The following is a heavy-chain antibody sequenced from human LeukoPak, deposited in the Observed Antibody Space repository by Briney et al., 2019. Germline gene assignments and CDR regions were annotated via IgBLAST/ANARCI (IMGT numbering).Heavy chain of an antibody. CDR1: GGSISGHY. CDR2: IHYTGRP. D-gene: IGHD3-16*01. CDR3: ARFGVDYDMDV. V-gene: IGHV4-59*11. Sequence: SETLSLTCSVSGGSISGHYWTWIRQPPGKGLEWIGQIHYTGRPDYNPSLKSRITISVDTSKNQVSLQVSSVTAADSAIYYCARFGVDYDMDVWGHGTTVTVFS. J-gene: IGHJ6*02.